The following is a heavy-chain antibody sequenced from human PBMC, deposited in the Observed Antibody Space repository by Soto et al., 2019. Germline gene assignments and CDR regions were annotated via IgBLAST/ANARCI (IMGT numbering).Heavy chain of an antibody. V-gene: IGHV4-59*12. CDR2: IYYSGST. CDR1: GGSISSYY. Sequence: SETLSLTCTVSGGSISSYYWSWIRQPPGKGLEWIGYIYYSGSTNYNPSLKSRVTISVDTSKNQFSLKLSSVTAADTAVYYCARYNAASGTYYFDPWGQGTLVTVSS. CDR3: ARYNAASGTYYFDP. D-gene: IGHD6-13*01. J-gene: IGHJ4*02.